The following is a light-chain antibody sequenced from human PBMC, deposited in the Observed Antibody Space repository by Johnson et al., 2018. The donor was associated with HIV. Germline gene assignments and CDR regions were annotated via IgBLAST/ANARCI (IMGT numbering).Light chain of an antibody. J-gene: IGLJ1*01. V-gene: IGLV1-51*01. Sequence: QSVLTQPPSVSAAPGQKVTISCSGTSSNIGNHYVSWYQLLPGTAPKLLIYDNNKRPSGIPDRFSGSKSGTSATLGITGLRTGDEADYYCGTWDSSLSAGVFGTWTKVTVL. CDR1: SSNIGNHY. CDR2: DNN. CDR3: GTWDSSLSAGV.